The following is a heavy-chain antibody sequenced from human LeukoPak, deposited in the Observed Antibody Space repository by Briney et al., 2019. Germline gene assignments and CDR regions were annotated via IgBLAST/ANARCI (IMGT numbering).Heavy chain of an antibody. CDR2: ISNSGRT. CDR1: GGSISSYY. V-gene: IGHV4-59*01. CDR3: ARGDSSSWFAFDV. J-gene: IGHJ3*01. D-gene: IGHD6-13*01. Sequence: SETLSLTCTVSGGSISSYYWSWIRQPPGKGLEWIGSISNSGRTNYNPSLKSRVTMSVDTYKNQFSLKVNSVTAAETAVYYCARGDSSSWFAFDVWGLGTAVTVSS.